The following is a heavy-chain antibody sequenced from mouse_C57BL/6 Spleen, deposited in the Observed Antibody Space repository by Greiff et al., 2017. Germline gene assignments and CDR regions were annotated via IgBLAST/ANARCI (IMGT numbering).Heavy chain of an antibody. CDR1: GYTFTSYW. V-gene: IGHV1-55*01. CDR3: ARENGYYGAMDD. J-gene: IGHJ4*01. CDR2: IYPGSGST. D-gene: IGHD2-3*01. Sequence: QVQLQQPGAELVKPGASVKMSCKASGYTFTSYWITWVKQRPGQGLEWIGDIYPGSGSTNYNEKFKSKATLTVDTSSSTAYMQLSSLTAEDSAVCYCARENGYYGAMDDWGQGTSVTVSS.